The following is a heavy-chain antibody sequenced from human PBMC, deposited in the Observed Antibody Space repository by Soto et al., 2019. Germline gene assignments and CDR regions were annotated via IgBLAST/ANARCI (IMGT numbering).Heavy chain of an antibody. V-gene: IGHV1-69*12. CDR3: ARPGYDSSGSGNWYFDL. CDR1: GGTFSSYA. J-gene: IGHJ2*01. CDR2: IIPIFGTA. Sequence: QVQLVQSGAEVKKPGSSVKVSCKASGGTFSSYAISWVRQAPGQGLEWMGGIIPIFGTANYAQKFQGIVTITADESTSTAYMELSSLRSEDTAVYYCARPGYDSSGSGNWYFDLWGRGTLVTVSS. D-gene: IGHD3-22*01.